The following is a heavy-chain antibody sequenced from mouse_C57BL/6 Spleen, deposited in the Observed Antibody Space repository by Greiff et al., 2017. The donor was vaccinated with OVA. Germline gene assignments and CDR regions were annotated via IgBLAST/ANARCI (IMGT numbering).Heavy chain of an antibody. CDR2: INPNNGGT. CDR1: GYTFTDYN. J-gene: IGHJ2*01. D-gene: IGHD1-1*01. V-gene: IGHV1-18*01. Sequence: VQLQQSGPELVKPGASVKIPCKASGYTFTDYNMDWVKQSHGKSLEWIGDINPNNGGTIYNQKFKGKATLTVDKSSSTAYMELRSLTSEDTAVYYCARPYYYGSSYEEGVYFDYWGQGTTLTVSS. CDR3: ARPYYYGSSYEEGVYFDY.